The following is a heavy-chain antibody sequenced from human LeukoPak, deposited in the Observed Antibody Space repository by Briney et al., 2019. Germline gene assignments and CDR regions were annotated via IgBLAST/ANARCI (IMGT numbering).Heavy chain of an antibody. J-gene: IGHJ5*02. CDR1: GYTFSSYG. CDR3: ARAGSITIFGVVVAHNWFDP. D-gene: IGHD3-3*01. Sequence: ASVKVSCKASGYTFSSYGVSWVRQAPGQGLEWMGWISAYNGNTNYAQKLQGRATMTTDTSTSTAYMQLRSLRSDDTAVYYCARAGSITIFGVVVAHNWFDPWGQGTLVTVSS. CDR2: ISAYNGNT. V-gene: IGHV1-18*01.